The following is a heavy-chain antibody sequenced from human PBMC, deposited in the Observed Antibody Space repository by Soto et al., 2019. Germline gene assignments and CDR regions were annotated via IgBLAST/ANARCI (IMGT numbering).Heavy chain of an antibody. CDR2: IIPIFGTA. J-gene: IGHJ4*02. D-gene: IGHD3-10*01. Sequence: GASVKVSCKASGGTFSSYAISWVRQAPGQGLEWMGGIIPIFGTANYAQKFQGRVTITADESTSTTYLELSSLISEDTVLYYFARAVKYYYGSGSYPIDYWGQGTLVTVSS. CDR1: GGTFSSYA. V-gene: IGHV1-69*13. CDR3: ARAVKYYYGSGSYPIDY.